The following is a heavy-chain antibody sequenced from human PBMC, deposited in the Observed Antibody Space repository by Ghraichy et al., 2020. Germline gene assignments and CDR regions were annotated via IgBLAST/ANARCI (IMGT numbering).Heavy chain of an antibody. CDR2: ISGSGGST. D-gene: IGHD2-2*02. CDR3: AKDRDVVVPAAILSY. Sequence: GGSLRLSCAASGFTFSSYAMSWVRQAPGKGLEWVSAISGSGGSTYYADSVKGRFTISRDNSKNTLYLQMNSLIAEDTAVYYCAKDRDVVVPAAILSYWGQGTLVTVSS. V-gene: IGHV3-23*01. CDR1: GFTFSSYA. J-gene: IGHJ4*02.